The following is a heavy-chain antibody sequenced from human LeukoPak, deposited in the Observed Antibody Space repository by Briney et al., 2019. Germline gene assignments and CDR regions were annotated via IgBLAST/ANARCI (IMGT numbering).Heavy chain of an antibody. CDR1: GFTFSSYA. V-gene: IGHV3-30-3*01. J-gene: IGHJ4*02. CDR2: ISYDGSNK. Sequence: PGGSLRLSCAASGFTFSSYAMHWVRQAPGKGLEWVAVISYDGSNKYYADSVKGRFTISRDNSKNTLYLQMNSLRAEDTAVYYCAGTSYKWIAAAAADYFDYWGQGTLVTVSS. D-gene: IGHD6-13*01. CDR3: AGTSYKWIAAAAADYFDY.